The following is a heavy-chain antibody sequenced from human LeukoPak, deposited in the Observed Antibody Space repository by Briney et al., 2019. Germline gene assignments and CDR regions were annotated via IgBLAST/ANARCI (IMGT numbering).Heavy chain of an antibody. D-gene: IGHD1-26*01. V-gene: IGHV3-7*01. CDR2: IKEDGSEK. CDR3: ARDLPRGTVGAAAY. J-gene: IGHJ4*02. CDR1: GFTFSSYS. Sequence: PGGSLRLSCAASGFTFSSYSMNWVRQAPGKGLEWVANIKEDGSEKYYVDSVEGRFTISRDNAKNSLYLQMNSLRAEDTAVYYCARDLPRGTVGAAAYWGQGTLVTVSS.